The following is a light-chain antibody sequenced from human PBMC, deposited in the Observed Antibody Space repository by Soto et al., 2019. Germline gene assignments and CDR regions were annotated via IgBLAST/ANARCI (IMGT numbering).Light chain of an antibody. J-gene: IGKJ1*01. CDR3: LQDYDYPRT. CDR1: QGIRNE. Sequence: AIQMTQSPSSLSASVGDRVTITCRASQGIRNELAWYQQKPGKAPSLLVYAGSSLQSGVPSRFSGSGSGTDYTLTIRSLQPGDSATYYCLQDYDYPRTFGRGTTVEIK. CDR2: AGS. V-gene: IGKV1-6*01.